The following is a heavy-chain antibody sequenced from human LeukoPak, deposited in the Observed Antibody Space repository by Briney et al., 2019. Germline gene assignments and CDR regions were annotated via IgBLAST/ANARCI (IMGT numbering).Heavy chain of an antibody. CDR1: GGSISSSSCY. CDR2: IYYSGST. J-gene: IGHJ4*02. D-gene: IGHD6-6*01. V-gene: IGHV4-39*01. CDR3: ARHSSSSVDY. Sequence: PSETLSLTCIVSGGSISSSSCYWGWIRQPPGKGLEWIGSIYYSGSTYHNPSLKSRVTISVDTSKNQFSLKLSSVTAADTAMYYCARHSSSSVDYWGQGTLVTVSS.